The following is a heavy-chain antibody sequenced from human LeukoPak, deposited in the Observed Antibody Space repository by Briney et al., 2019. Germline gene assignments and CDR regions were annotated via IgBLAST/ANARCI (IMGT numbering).Heavy chain of an antibody. J-gene: IGHJ4*02. D-gene: IGHD3-3*01. CDR2: INHSGST. V-gene: IGHV4-34*01. CDR3: ARIHTIFGVVIKPLDY. CDR1: GGSFSGYY. Sequence: PSETLSLTCAVYGGSFSGYYWSWIRQPPGKGLEWIGEINHSGSTNYNPSLKSRVTISVDTSKNQFSLKLSSVTAADAAVYYCARIHTIFGVVIKPLDYWGQGTLVTASS.